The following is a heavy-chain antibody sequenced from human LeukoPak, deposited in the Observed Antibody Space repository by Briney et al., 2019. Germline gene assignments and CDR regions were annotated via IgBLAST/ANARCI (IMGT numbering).Heavy chain of an antibody. CDR3: AREGTGDYDYYYYYMDV. V-gene: IGHV4-59*01. J-gene: IGHJ6*03. D-gene: IGHD3-10*01. CDR1: GGSISSYY. CDR2: IYYSGST. Sequence: SETLSLTCTVSGGSISSYYWSWIRQPPGKGLEWIGYIYYSGSTNYNPSLKSRVTISVDTSKNQFSLKLSSVTAADTAVYYCAREGTGDYDYYYYYMDVWGKGTTVTVSS.